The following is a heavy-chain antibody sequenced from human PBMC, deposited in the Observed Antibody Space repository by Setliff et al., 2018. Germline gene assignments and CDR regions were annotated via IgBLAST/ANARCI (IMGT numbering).Heavy chain of an antibody. CDR1: GGSFSGYY. CDR2: INHSGST. CDR3: ARGHPPSDSSGYYYAY. D-gene: IGHD3-22*01. Sequence: SETLSLTCAVYGGSFSGYYWSWIRQPPGKGLEWIGEINHSGSTNYNPSLKSRVTISADTSKNQFSLKLSSVTAADTAVYYCARGHPPSDSSGYYYAYWGQGTLVTVSS. J-gene: IGHJ4*02. V-gene: IGHV4-34*01.